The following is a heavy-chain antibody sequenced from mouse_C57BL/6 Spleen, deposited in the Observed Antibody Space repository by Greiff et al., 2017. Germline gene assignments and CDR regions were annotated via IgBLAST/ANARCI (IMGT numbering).Heavy chain of an antibody. Sequence: EVKLVESGGGLVQPGGSMKLSCAASGFTFSDAWMDWVRQSPEKGLEWVAEIRNKANNHATYYAESVKGRFSISSDDSQSSVYLQMNSLRAEDAGSYYCTPSLLYYYGSSYGYFDVWGTGTTVTVSS. D-gene: IGHD1-1*01. J-gene: IGHJ1*03. CDR3: TPSLLYYYGSSYGYFDV. V-gene: IGHV6-6*01. CDR1: GFTFSDAW. CDR2: IRNKANNHAT.